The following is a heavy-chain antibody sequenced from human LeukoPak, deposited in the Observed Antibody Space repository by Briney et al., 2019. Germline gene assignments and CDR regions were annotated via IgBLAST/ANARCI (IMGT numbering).Heavy chain of an antibody. CDR2: ISYDGSNK. J-gene: IGHJ4*02. Sequence: GRSLRLSCAASGFTFSNYGMHWVRQAPGKGLEWVAVISYDGSNKYYADSLKGRFTISRDNSKNTLYLQMNSLRAEDTAVYYCAKDLGGYTLDYWGQGTLVTVSS. CDR1: GFTFSNYG. D-gene: IGHD5-18*01. V-gene: IGHV3-30*18. CDR3: AKDLGGYTLDY.